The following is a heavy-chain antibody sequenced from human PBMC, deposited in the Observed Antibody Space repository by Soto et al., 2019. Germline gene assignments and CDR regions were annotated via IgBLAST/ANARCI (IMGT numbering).Heavy chain of an antibody. V-gene: IGHV1-69*13. Sequence: SVKVSCKASGGTFSSYAISWVRQAPGQGLEWMGGIIPIFGTADYAQKFQGRVTITADESTSTAYMELSSLRSEDTAVYYCARDLGYSYGYEGGDYWGQGTLVTVSS. J-gene: IGHJ4*02. CDR3: ARDLGYSYGYEGGDY. D-gene: IGHD5-18*01. CDR1: GGTFSSYA. CDR2: IIPIFGTA.